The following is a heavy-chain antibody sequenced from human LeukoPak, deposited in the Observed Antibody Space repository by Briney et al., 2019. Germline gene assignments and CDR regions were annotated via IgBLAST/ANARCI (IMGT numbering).Heavy chain of an antibody. CDR2: ISAYNGNT. Sequence: GASVKVSCKASGYTFTSYGISWVRQAPGQGLEWMGWISAYNGNTNYAQKLQGRVTMTTDTSTSTAYMELRSLRSDDTAVYYCARHRSDILTGYQYYFDYWGQGTLVTVSS. D-gene: IGHD3-9*01. CDR3: ARHRSDILTGYQYYFDY. CDR1: GYTFTSYG. V-gene: IGHV1-18*01. J-gene: IGHJ4*02.